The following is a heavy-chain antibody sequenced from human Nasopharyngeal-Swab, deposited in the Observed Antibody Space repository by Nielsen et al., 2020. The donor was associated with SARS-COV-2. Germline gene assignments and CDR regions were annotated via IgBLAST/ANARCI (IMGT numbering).Heavy chain of an antibody. Sequence: WIRQPPGKGLEWVAVISYDGSNKYYADSVKGRFTISRDNSKNTLYLQMNSLRAEDTAVYYCARDKRDTAMVTGVFGYYYYGMDVWGQGTTVTVSS. J-gene: IGHJ6*02. CDR3: ARDKRDTAMVTGVFGYYYYGMDV. V-gene: IGHV3-30*04. D-gene: IGHD5-18*01. CDR2: ISYDGSNK.